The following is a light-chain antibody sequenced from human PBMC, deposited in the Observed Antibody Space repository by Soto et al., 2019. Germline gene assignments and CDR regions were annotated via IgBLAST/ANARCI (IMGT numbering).Light chain of an antibody. CDR2: RNN. J-gene: IGLJ3*02. Sequence: QSVLTQPPSASGTPGQRVTISCSGSRSNIGRNYVYSYQHLPGTSPKLLMLRNNERPPGVPDRFSGSKSGTSVSLAISGLRSDDEATYYCAAWDDTQNGQVFGGGTKLTVL. V-gene: IGLV1-47*01. CDR1: RSNIGRNY. CDR3: AAWDDTQNGQV.